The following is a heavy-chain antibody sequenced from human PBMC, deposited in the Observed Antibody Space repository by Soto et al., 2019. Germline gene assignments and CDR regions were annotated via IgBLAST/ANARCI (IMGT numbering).Heavy chain of an antibody. CDR3: ARDGLVGYFDY. D-gene: IGHD1-26*01. CDR1: GFTFSSYA. V-gene: IGHV3-30-3*01. J-gene: IGHJ4*02. Sequence: QVQLVESGGGVVQPGRSLRLSCAASGFTFSSYAMHWVRQAPGQGLEWVAVISYDGSNKYYADSVKGRFTISRDNSKNTLYLPMNSLRAEDKAVYYCARDGLVGYFDYWGQVTLVTVSS. CDR2: ISYDGSNK.